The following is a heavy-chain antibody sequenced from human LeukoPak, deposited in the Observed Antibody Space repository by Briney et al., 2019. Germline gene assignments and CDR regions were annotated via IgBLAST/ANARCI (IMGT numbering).Heavy chain of an antibody. J-gene: IGHJ4*02. CDR1: GYSISSGYY. CDR3: ARDLPDSSGYYLYY. CDR2: IYHSGST. Sequence: SETLSLTCTVSGYSISSGYYWGWIRQPPGKGLEWIGSIYHSGSTYYNPSLKSRVTISVDTSKNQFSLKLSSVTAADTAVYYCARDLPDSSGYYLYYWGQGTLVTVSS. D-gene: IGHD3-22*01. V-gene: IGHV4-38-2*02.